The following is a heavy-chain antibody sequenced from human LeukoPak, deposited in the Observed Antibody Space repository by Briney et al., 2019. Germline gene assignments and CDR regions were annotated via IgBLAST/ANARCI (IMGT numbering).Heavy chain of an antibody. V-gene: IGHV4-30-2*01. CDR3: ARGEDYTRLLDY. Sequence: PSQTLSLTCTVSGGSISSGGYYWSWIRQPPGKGLEWIGYIYHSGSTYYNPSLKSRVTISVDRSKNQFSLKLSPVTAADTAVYYCARGEDYTRLLDYWGQGTLVTVSS. CDR1: GGSISSGGYY. D-gene: IGHD4-11*01. CDR2: IYHSGST. J-gene: IGHJ4*02.